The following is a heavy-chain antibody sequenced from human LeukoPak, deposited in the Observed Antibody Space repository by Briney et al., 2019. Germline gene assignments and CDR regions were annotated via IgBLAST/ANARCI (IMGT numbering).Heavy chain of an antibody. J-gene: IGHJ4*02. CDR2: IDSDGSTT. CDR3: VAIVAARPR. CDR1: GFTFSSNW. D-gene: IGHD6-6*01. Sequence: GGSLRLSCAASGFTFSSNWTHWVRQAPGNGLVWISRIDSDGSTTNLADSVKGRFTISRDNSKNTLYLQMTSLRAEDTGVYHCVAIVAARPRWGQGTLVTVSS. V-gene: IGHV3-74*01.